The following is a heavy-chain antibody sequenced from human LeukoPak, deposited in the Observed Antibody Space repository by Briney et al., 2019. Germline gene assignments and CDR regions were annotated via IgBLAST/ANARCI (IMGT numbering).Heavy chain of an antibody. V-gene: IGHV4-59*01. Sequence: SETLSLTCAVYGGSFSGYYWSWIRQPPGKGLEWIGYIYYSGSTNYNPSLKSRVTISVDTSKNQFSLKLSSVTAADTAVYYCARSSSSTYYDFWSGPSGRYMDVWGKGTTVTVSS. CDR2: IYYSGST. CDR3: ARSSSSTYYDFWSGPSGRYMDV. CDR1: GGSFSGYY. D-gene: IGHD3-3*01. J-gene: IGHJ6*03.